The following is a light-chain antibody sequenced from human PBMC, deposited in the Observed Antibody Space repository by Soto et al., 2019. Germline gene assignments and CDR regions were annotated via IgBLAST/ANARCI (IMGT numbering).Light chain of an antibody. J-gene: IGKJ2*01. V-gene: IGKV1-5*03. Sequence: DIQMTQSQSTLSASVGDRVTITCRASQSISSWLAWYQQKPGKAPKLLIYKASSLESGVPSRFTGSGSGTEFTLTISSLQPDDFATYYCQQYNSYSVTFGQGTKLEIK. CDR2: KAS. CDR1: QSISSW. CDR3: QQYNSYSVT.